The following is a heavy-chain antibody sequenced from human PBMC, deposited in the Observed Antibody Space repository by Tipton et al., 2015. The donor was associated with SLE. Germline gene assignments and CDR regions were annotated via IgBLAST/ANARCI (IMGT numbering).Heavy chain of an antibody. V-gene: IGHV3-30*18. Sequence: SLRLSCAASGFTFSSYGMHWVRQAPGKGLEWVAVISYDGSNKYYADSVKGRFTISRDNSKNTLYLQMNSLRAEDTAVYYCAEVGPGDYWGQGTLVTVSS. J-gene: IGHJ4*02. D-gene: IGHD1-14*01. CDR2: ISYDGSNK. CDR3: AEVGPGDY. CDR1: GFTFSSYG.